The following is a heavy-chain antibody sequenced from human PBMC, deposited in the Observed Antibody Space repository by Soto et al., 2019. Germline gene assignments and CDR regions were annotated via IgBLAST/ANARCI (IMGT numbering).Heavy chain of an antibody. Sequence: GGSLRLSCAASGFTFTRYMTWVRQAPGKGLEWVSAISGSGAGTYYADSVKGRFTISRDNSKNTLYLQMNSLRAEDTAVYYCAKDGSEQWLEHLDSWGQGALVTVSS. D-gene: IGHD6-19*01. CDR1: GFTFTRY. CDR3: AKDGSEQWLEHLDS. J-gene: IGHJ4*02. V-gene: IGHV3-23*01. CDR2: ISGSGAGT.